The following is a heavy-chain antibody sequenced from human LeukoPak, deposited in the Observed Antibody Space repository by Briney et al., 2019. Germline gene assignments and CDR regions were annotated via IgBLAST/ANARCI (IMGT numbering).Heavy chain of an antibody. V-gene: IGHV3-48*03. D-gene: IGHD7-27*01. J-gene: IGHJ3*02. CDR1: GFTFSSYE. CDR2: ISSSGSTI. CDR3: ARDLNVWGAFDI. Sequence: GGSLRLSCAASGFTFSSYEMNWVRQAPGKGLEWVSYISSSGSTIYYTDSVRGRFTISRDNAKNSLYLQMNSLRAEDTAVYYCARDLNVWGAFDIWGQGTMVTVSS.